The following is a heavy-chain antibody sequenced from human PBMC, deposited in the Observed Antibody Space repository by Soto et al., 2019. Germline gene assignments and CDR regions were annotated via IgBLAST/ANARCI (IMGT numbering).Heavy chain of an antibody. V-gene: IGHV3-23*01. CDR1: GFTFSSYA. CDR2: ISGSGGST. Sequence: GGSLRLSCAASGFTFSSYAMSWVRQAPGKGLEWVSAISGSGGSTYYADSVKGRFTISRDNSKNTLYLQMNSLRAEDTAVYYCAKDGGNSRTYYYGMDVWGQGTTVTVSS. J-gene: IGHJ6*02. D-gene: IGHD2-21*02. CDR3: AKDGGNSRTYYYGMDV.